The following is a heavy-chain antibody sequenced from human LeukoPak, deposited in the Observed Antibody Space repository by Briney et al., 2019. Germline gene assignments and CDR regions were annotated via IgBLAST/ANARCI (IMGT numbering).Heavy chain of an antibody. CDR3: ARDLDASGWCNFDY. CDR2: IYTSRST. D-gene: IGHD6-19*01. Sequence: SETLSLTCTVSVRPISSYYWSWLRQPAGKGLTWIGRIYTSRSTIYNPSLKSRVTISGATSKNPFSLKPPSVTAAYTAVYYCARDLDASGWCNFDYGGQGTLVTVSS. CDR1: VRPISSYY. J-gene: IGHJ4*02. V-gene: IGHV4-4*07.